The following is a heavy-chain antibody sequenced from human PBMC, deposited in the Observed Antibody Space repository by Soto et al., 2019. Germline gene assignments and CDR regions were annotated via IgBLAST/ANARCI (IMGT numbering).Heavy chain of an antibody. CDR1: GFTFSSYA. Sequence: GGSLRLSCAASGFTFSSYAMHWVRQAPGKGLEWVAVISYDGSNKYYADSVKGRFTISRDNSKNTLYLQMNSLRAEDTAVYYCARDGSTVTFIDYWGQGTLVTVSS. V-gene: IGHV3-30-3*01. CDR2: ISYDGSNK. D-gene: IGHD4-17*01. CDR3: ARDGSTVTFIDY. J-gene: IGHJ4*02.